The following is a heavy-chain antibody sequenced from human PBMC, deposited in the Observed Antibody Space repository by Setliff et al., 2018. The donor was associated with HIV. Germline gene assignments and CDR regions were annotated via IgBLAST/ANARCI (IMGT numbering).Heavy chain of an antibody. J-gene: IGHJ6*02. CDR2: VDPSGGST. Sequence: ASVKVSCKASGYIFTSYYMHWLRQVPGQGLEWMGIVDPSGGSTHYAQKFEGRVTMTRDTSTSTFHMGLSSLTSEDRAIYYCARDGRAVTSLMVVVSLKNGMDVWGQGTTVTVSS. V-gene: IGHV1-46*01. CDR3: ARDGRAVTSLMVVVSLKNGMDV. D-gene: IGHD3-22*01. CDR1: GYIFTSYY.